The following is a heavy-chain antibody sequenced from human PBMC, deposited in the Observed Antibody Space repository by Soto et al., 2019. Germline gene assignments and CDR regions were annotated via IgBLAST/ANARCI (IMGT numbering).Heavy chain of an antibody. CDR2: ISSNGGST. Sequence: QPGGSLRLSCSASGFTFSSYAMHWVRQAPGKGLEYVSAISSNGGSTYYADSVKGRFTISRDNSKNTLYLQMSSLRAEDTAVYYCVKARGYSGYDRYWYFDLWGRGTLVTVSS. V-gene: IGHV3-64D*08. CDR1: GFTFSSYA. CDR3: VKARGYSGYDRYWYFDL. D-gene: IGHD5-12*01. J-gene: IGHJ2*01.